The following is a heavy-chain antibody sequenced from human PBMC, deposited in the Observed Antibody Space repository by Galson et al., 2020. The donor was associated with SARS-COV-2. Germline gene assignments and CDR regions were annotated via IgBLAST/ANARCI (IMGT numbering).Heavy chain of an antibody. Sequence: SETLSLTCTVSGDSITSSGYYWGWIRQPPGKGLEWIGSISSSGNTYYNPSLKSRVTISADTSKNQFSLRGRSVTAAATAVYYCARDTGNHHTDFWGQGTLVTVSS. CDR2: ISSSGNT. CDR1: GDSITSSGYY. D-gene: IGHD1-1*01. V-gene: IGHV4-39*07. J-gene: IGHJ4*02. CDR3: ARDTGNHHTDF.